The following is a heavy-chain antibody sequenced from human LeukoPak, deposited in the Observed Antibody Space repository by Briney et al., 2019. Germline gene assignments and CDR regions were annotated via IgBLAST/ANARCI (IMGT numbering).Heavy chain of an antibody. CDR2: IWYGGSNK. CDR1: GFTFSSYG. J-gene: IGHJ3*02. V-gene: IGHV3-33*08. Sequence: PGGSLRLSCAASGFTFSSYGMHWVRQAPGKGLEWVAVIWYGGSNKYYADSVKGRFTISRDNSKNTLYLQMNSLRAEDTAVYYCARSMVRGAFDIWGQGTMVTVSS. CDR3: ARSMVRGAFDI. D-gene: IGHD3-10*01.